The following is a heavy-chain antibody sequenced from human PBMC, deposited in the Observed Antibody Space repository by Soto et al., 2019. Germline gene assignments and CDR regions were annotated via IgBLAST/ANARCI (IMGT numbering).Heavy chain of an antibody. CDR1: GYTFTNYG. V-gene: IGHV1-18*01. CDR2: ISAYNGDT. J-gene: IGHJ4*02. CDR3: ARGLQNDYRGNRQFDY. D-gene: IGHD4-17*01. Sequence: ASVKVSCKASGYTFTNYGISWVRQAPGQGLQWMGWISAYNGDTYYVQKLRGRVTMTTDTSTSTAYMELRSLGSDDTAVYYCARGLQNDYRGNRQFDYWGQGTLVTVSS.